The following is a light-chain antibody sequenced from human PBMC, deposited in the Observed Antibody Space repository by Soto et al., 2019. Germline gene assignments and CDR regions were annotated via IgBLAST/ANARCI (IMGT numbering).Light chain of an antibody. CDR1: QGISSY. CDR3: QQLNSYPPLT. Sequence: DIRLTQSPSFLSASVGDRVTITCRASQGISSYLAWYQQKPGKAPKLLIYAASTLQSGDPSRFSGSGSGTEFTLTISSLQPEDFATYYCQQLNSYPPLTFGQGTKVDIK. V-gene: IGKV1-9*01. J-gene: IGKJ1*01. CDR2: AAS.